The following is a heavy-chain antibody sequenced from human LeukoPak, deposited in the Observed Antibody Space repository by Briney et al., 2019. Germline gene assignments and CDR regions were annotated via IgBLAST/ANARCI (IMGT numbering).Heavy chain of an antibody. J-gene: IGHJ3*02. D-gene: IGHD3-10*01. Sequence: PGGSLRLSCAASGFTLSSYSMNWVRQAPGKGLEWVSYTGSSSTTIYYADSVKGRFTISRDNAKNSLYLQMNSLRAEDTAVYYCAKAGGSGSGHAFDIWGQGTMVTVSS. CDR3: AKAGGSGSGHAFDI. V-gene: IGHV3-48*01. CDR2: TGSSSTTI. CDR1: GFTLSSYS.